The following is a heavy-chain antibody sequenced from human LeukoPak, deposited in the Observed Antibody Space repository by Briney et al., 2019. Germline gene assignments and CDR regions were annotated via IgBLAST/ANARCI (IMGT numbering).Heavy chain of an antibody. CDR3: ARDPADSRGWYNY. Sequence: PGGSLRLSCAASGFTFSSYSMNWVRQAPGKGLEWVSSISSSSSYIYYADSVKGRFTISRGNAKSSLYLQMNSLRAEDTAVYYCARDPADSRGWYNYWGQGALVTVSS. V-gene: IGHV3-21*01. J-gene: IGHJ4*02. CDR1: GFTFSSYS. D-gene: IGHD6-19*01. CDR2: ISSSSSYI.